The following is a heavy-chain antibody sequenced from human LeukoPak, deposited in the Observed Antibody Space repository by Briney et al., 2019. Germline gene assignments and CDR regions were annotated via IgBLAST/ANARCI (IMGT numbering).Heavy chain of an antibody. CDR2: INHSGST. V-gene: IGHV4-34*01. D-gene: IGHD6-19*01. Sequence: SETLSLTCAVYGGSFSGYYWSWIRQPAGKGLEWIGEINHSGSTNYNPSLKSRVTISVDTSKNQFSLKLSSVTAADTAVYYCARDLSIAVAGTGSYNWFDPWGQGTLVTVSS. CDR1: GGSFSGYY. J-gene: IGHJ5*02. CDR3: ARDLSIAVAGTGSYNWFDP.